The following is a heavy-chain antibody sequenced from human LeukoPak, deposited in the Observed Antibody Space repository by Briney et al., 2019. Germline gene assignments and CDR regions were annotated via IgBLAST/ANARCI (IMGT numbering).Heavy chain of an antibody. CDR1: GYSISSGYY. J-gene: IGHJ4*02. D-gene: IGHD4-23*01. CDR3: ARHELGWPFDY. Sequence: SETLSLTCAVSGYSISSGYYWGWIRQPPGKGVGWIGIIYHSGSTYYNQSLTSRVTISVDTSKNQFTLKLSSGTAADTAWYNCARHELGWPFDYWGQGTLVTVSS. V-gene: IGHV4-38-2*01. CDR2: IYHSGST.